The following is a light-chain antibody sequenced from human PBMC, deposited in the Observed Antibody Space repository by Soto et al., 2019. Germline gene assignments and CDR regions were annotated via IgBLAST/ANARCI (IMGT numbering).Light chain of an antibody. CDR2: AAS. Sequence: DLQMTQSPSSLSASVGDRVTITCRASQSISSYLNWYQPKPGKAPKLLIYAASSLQSGVPSRFSGSGSGTDFTLTISSLQPEDFATYYCQQSYSTSWTFGQGTKVDI. CDR1: QSISSY. J-gene: IGKJ1*01. V-gene: IGKV1-39*01. CDR3: QQSYSTSWT.